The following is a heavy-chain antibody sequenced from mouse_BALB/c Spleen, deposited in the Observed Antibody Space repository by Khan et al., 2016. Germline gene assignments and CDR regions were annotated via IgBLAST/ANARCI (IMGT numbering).Heavy chain of an antibody. CDR1: GFDFSRYW. CDR2: INPDSSTI. D-gene: IGHD1-2*01. J-gene: IGHJ3*01. Sequence: EVKLLESGGGLVQPGGSLKLSCAASGFDFSRYWMSWVRQAPGKGLEWIGEINPDSSTINYTPSLKDKFIISRDNAKNTLYLQMSKVRSEDTAHYYCARLHYYGRFAYWGQGTLVTVSA. CDR3: ARLHYYGRFAY. V-gene: IGHV4-1*02.